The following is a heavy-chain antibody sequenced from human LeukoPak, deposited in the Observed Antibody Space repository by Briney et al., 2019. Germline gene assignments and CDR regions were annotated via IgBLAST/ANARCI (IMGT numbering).Heavy chain of an antibody. Sequence: ASVKVSCKASGYTFTGYYMHWVRQAPGQGLEWMGWINPNSGGTNYAQKFQGRVTMTRDTSISTAYMELSRLRSDDTAVYYCARRYYYGSGSPGLDYWGQGTLVTASS. D-gene: IGHD3-10*01. CDR3: ARRYYYGSGSPGLDY. CDR2: INPNSGGT. J-gene: IGHJ4*02. V-gene: IGHV1-2*02. CDR1: GYTFTGYY.